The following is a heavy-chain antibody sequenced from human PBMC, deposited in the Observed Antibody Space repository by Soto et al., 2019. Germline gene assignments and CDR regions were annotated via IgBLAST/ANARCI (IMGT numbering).Heavy chain of an antibody. CDR2: ISWNSGSI. Sequence: GGSLRLSCAASGFTFDDYAMHWVRQAPGKGLEWVSGISWNSGSIGYADSVKGRFTISRDNAKNSLYLQMNSLRAEDTALYYCAKDTLATYCSGGSCRISSAFDIWGQGTMVTVSS. CDR1: GFTFDDYA. D-gene: IGHD2-15*01. CDR3: AKDTLATYCSGGSCRISSAFDI. V-gene: IGHV3-9*01. J-gene: IGHJ3*02.